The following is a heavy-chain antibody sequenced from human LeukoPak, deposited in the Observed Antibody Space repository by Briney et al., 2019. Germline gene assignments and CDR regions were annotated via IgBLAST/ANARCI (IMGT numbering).Heavy chain of an antibody. V-gene: IGHV3-11*01. J-gene: IGHJ4*02. CDR3: ATWRRYHDFDY. Sequence: PGGSLRLSCAVSGVTFNEYYMNWISQAPGKGLEWISYITSSGSAMYYADSVKGRFTISRDNAKNSLYLHMNSLRAEDTAVYYCATWRRYHDFDYWGQGTLVTVSS. CDR2: ITSSGSAM. CDR1: GVTFNEYY. D-gene: IGHD3-16*02.